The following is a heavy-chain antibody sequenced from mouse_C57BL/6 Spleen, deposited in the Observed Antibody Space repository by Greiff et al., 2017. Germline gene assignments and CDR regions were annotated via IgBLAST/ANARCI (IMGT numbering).Heavy chain of an antibody. J-gene: IGHJ3*01. Sequence: VQLQQPGTELVKPGASVKLSCTASGYTFTSYWMHWVKQRPGQGLEWIGNINPNNGGTNYNEKFKSKATLTVDKSSSTAYLQLSSLTSEDSAVYYCARYDGNFPWFAYWGQGTLVTVSA. D-gene: IGHD2-3*01. CDR3: ARYDGNFPWFAY. CDR1: GYTFTSYW. V-gene: IGHV1-53*01. CDR2: INPNNGGT.